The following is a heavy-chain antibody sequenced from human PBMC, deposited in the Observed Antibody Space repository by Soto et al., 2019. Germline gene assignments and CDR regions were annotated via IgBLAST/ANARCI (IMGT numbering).Heavy chain of an antibody. CDR3: ARQVIEYYYYYGVDV. J-gene: IGHJ6*02. CDR1: VYSFTSYW. V-gene: IGHV5-51*01. D-gene: IGHD3-16*02. Sequence: PGESLKISCKGSVYSFTSYWIGWVRQMPGKGLEWMGIIYPGDSDTRYSPSFQGQVTISVDKSVNTAYLQWSSLKASDTAMYYCARQVIEYYYYYGVDVWGQGTTVTVSS. CDR2: IYPGDSDT.